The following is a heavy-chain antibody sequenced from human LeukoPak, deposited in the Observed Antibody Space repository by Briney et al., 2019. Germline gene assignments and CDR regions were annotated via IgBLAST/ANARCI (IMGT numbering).Heavy chain of an antibody. D-gene: IGHD3-10*01. CDR1: GYSFSAYT. Sequence: ASVRVSCKASGYSFSAYTVSWVRQAPGQGLEWMALITVYNNKTDYAQKFEGRVTVATDTSTSTAYMELRSLTSDDTAVYYCARQRFGDVHAFDVWGQGTVVSVS. CDR3: ARQRFGDVHAFDV. J-gene: IGHJ3*01. V-gene: IGHV1-18*01. CDR2: ITVYNNKT.